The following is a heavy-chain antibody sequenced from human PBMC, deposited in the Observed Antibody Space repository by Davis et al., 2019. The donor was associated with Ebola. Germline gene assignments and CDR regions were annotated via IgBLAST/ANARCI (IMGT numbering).Heavy chain of an antibody. V-gene: IGHV1-69*04. CDR3: ARDVGAPVTASDY. CDR1: GGAFSTYG. CDR2: ILPMLRFP. J-gene: IGHJ4*02. D-gene: IGHD2-21*02. Sequence: SVKVSCKTSGGAFSTYGFSWVRQAPGHGLEWMGRILPMLRFPNYAHKFQDRVTITADKSTTTVYMELTSLRSEDTAVYYCARDVGAPVTASDYWGQGTLVTVTS.